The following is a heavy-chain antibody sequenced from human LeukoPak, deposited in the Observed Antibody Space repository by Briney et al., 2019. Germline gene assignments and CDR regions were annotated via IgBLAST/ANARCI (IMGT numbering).Heavy chain of an antibody. Sequence: GGSLRLSCAASGFTFDDYAMHWVRQAPGKGLEWVSGISYNSDTIAYADSVKGRFTISRDNAKNSLYLQMNSLRAEDTALYYYAKDYCGGGCYSGWYFDLWGRGTPVTVSS. CDR1: GFTFDDYA. D-gene: IGHD2-21*02. V-gene: IGHV3-9*01. CDR3: AKDYCGGGCYSGWYFDL. CDR2: ISYNSDTI. J-gene: IGHJ2*01.